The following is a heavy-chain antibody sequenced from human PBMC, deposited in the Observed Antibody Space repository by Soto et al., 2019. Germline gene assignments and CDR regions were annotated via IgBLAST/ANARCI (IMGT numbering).Heavy chain of an antibody. D-gene: IGHD6-6*01. CDR3: ARVTGGSSSLYYYYGMDV. Sequence: GGSLRLSCAASGFTFSSYAMHWVRQAPGKGLEWVAVISYDGSNKYYADSVKGRLTISRDNSKNTLYLQMNSLRAEDTAVYYCARVTGGSSSLYYYYGMDVWGQGTTVTVSS. V-gene: IGHV3-30-3*01. CDR1: GFTFSSYA. CDR2: ISYDGSNK. J-gene: IGHJ6*02.